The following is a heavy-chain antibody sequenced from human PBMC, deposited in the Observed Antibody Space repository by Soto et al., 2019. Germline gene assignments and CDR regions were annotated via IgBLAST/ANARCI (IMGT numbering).Heavy chain of an antibody. J-gene: IGHJ4*02. CDR1: GGSFRGYF. D-gene: IGHD3-16*01. CDR2: INDSGST. CDR3: QGGNF. V-gene: IGHV4-34*01. Sequence: SLTCAVSGGSFRGYFWSWIRQSPDKGLEWIGEINDSGSTYYNPSFKSRLTISVDTSKSQISLTLTSVTAADSAVYYCQGGNFWGQGTRVTVCS.